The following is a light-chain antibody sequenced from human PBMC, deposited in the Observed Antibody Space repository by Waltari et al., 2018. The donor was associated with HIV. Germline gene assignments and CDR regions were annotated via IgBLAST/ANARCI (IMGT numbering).Light chain of an antibody. CDR3: QSYDSSLSGSV. CDR1: SSNIGAGYD. V-gene: IGLV1-40*01. CDR2: GNS. Sequence: QSVLTQPPSVSGAPGQRVTISCTGRSSNIGAGYDVHWYQKLPGTAPKLLIYGNSNRPSGVPDRFSCSKSGTSASLAITGLQAEDDADYYCQSYDSSLSGSVFGGGTKLTVL. J-gene: IGLJ3*02.